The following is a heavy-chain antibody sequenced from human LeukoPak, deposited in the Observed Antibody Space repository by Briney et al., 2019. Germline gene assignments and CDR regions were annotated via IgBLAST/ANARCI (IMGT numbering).Heavy chain of an antibody. CDR1: GFTFSTHW. Sequence: GGSLRLSCAASGFTFSTHWMHWVRQVPGRGPVWVSRADGGGSSTSYADSAKGRFSISRDNAKSTLYFQMNGLRAEDTAVYYCARGPGSSGGAYVGDYWGHGTLVTVSS. D-gene: IGHD3-22*01. J-gene: IGHJ4*01. CDR2: ADGGGSST. V-gene: IGHV3-74*01. CDR3: ARGPGSSGGAYVGDY.